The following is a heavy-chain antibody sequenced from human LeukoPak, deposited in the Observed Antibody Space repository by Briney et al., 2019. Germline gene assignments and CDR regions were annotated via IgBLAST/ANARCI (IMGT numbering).Heavy chain of an antibody. CDR2: LSGYGDNT. CDR3: ARDHVVVPAAIVLGYYYYMDV. D-gene: IGHD2-2*01. V-gene: IGHV3-23*01. Sequence: GGSLRLSCAASGFTFSRYAMSWVRQAPGKGLEWVSGLSGYGDNTKYADSVKGRFTISRDNSKNTLYLQMGSLRAEDTAVYYCARDHVVVPAAIVLGYYYYMDVWGKGTTVTVSS. J-gene: IGHJ6*03. CDR1: GFTFSRYA.